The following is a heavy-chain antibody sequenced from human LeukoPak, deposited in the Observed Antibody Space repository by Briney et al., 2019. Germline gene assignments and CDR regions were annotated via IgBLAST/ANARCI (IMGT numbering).Heavy chain of an antibody. CDR2: IYYSGST. Sequence: SETLSLTCTVSGGSISSYYWSWIRQPPGKGLEWIGYIYYSGSTNYNPSLKSRVTISVDTSKNQFSLKLSSVAAADTAVYYCARELRDWSGYSYFDYWGQGTLVTVSS. V-gene: IGHV4-59*01. J-gene: IGHJ4*02. CDR3: ARELRDWSGYSYFDY. CDR1: GGSISSYY. D-gene: IGHD3-3*01.